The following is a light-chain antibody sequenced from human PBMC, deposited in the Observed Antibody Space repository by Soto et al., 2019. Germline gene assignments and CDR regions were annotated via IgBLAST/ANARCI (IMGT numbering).Light chain of an antibody. J-gene: IGLJ3*02. CDR2: DVS. CDR1: SSDVGGYNY. Sequence: QSALTQPASVSGSPGQSITISCTGTSSDVGGYNYVSWYQQHPGKAPKLMIYDVSNRPSGVSNRFSGSKSGNTASLTISALQGEGEADYYCVSYTGISTLVFGGGTQLTVL. CDR3: VSYTGISTLV. V-gene: IGLV2-14*01.